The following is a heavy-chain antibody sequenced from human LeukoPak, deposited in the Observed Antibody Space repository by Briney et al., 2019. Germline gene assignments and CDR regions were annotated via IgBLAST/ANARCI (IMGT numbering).Heavy chain of an antibody. CDR1: GGSISSGGYY. CDR3: ARGGLWFGELSDITRFDY. J-gene: IGHJ4*02. D-gene: IGHD3-10*01. V-gene: IGHV4-31*03. Sequence: ASETLSLTCTVSGGSISSGGYYWSWIRQHPGKGLEWIGYIYYSGSTYYNPSLKSRVTISVDTSNNQFSLNLSSVTAADTAVYHCARGGLWFGELSDITRFDYWGQGTLVTVSS. CDR2: IYYSGST.